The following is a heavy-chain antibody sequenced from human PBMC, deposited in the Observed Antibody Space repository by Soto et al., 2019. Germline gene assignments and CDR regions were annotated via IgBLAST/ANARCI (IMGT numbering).Heavy chain of an antibody. Sequence: PSQTLSLTCAISGDSVSSNTVAWNWIRQSPSRGFEWLGRTYYRSKWYDDYAESVKSRITINPDTSKNQFSLQLNSVTPEDTAEYYCARATPVDTAMAKDAFVIWGQGTMVTASS. V-gene: IGHV6-1*01. CDR1: GDSVSSNTVA. CDR3: ARATPVDTAMAKDAFVI. J-gene: IGHJ3*02. CDR2: TYYRSKWYD. D-gene: IGHD5-18*01.